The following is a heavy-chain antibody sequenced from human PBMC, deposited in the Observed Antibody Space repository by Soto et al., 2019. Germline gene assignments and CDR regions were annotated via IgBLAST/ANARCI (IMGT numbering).Heavy chain of an antibody. CDR2: IIPILGIA. Sequence: QVQLVQSGAEVKKPGSSVKVSCKASGGTFSSYTISWVRQAPGQGLEWMGRIIPILGIANYAQKFQGRVTITADKSTSTAYMELRSLRSEDTAVYYCARDEVATVAATPYFGYWGQGTLVTVSS. CDR3: ARDEVATVAATPYFGY. V-gene: IGHV1-69*08. CDR1: GGTFSSYT. J-gene: IGHJ4*02. D-gene: IGHD2-15*01.